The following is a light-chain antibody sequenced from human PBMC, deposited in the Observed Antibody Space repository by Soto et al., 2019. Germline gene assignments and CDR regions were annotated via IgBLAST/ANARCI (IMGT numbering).Light chain of an antibody. J-gene: IGKJ1*01. Sequence: ILMSQSPSSLSASVGDRVTITCRASQDLDKWLAWYQQKPGKAPNLLIYRSSTLRAGVPSRFSGLGSGTDYILTITDLQPDDFATYYCQQYSSYWTFGQGTVVEMK. CDR1: QDLDKW. CDR2: RSS. V-gene: IGKV1-5*01. CDR3: QQYSSYWT.